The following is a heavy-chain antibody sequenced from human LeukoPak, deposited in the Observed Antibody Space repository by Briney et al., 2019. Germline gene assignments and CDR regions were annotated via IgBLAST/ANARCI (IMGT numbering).Heavy chain of an antibody. CDR2: IYTSGST. CDR3: GRDMIGGCSSTSCSPEYSQH. J-gene: IGHJ1*01. Sequence: PSETLSLTCTVSGGSISSYYWSWIRQPAGKGLEWIGRIYTSGSTNYNPSLKRRVTMSVDTSKNQFSLKLSSVTAADTAVYYCGRDMIGGCSSTSCSPEYSQHWGQGTLVTVSS. CDR1: GGSISSYY. V-gene: IGHV4-4*07. D-gene: IGHD2-2*01.